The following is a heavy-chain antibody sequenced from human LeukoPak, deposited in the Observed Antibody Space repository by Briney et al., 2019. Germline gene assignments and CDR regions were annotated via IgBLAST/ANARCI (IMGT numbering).Heavy chain of an antibody. Sequence: PGGSLRLSCAASGFIFSNYWMTWVRQAPGKALEWVANIKPDGSGEYYVDSLKGRFTISRDNAKNSLYLQMNSLRAEDTAVYYCARRPYSSSWYYFDYWGQGTLVTVSS. V-gene: IGHV3-7*01. CDR2: IKPDGSGE. D-gene: IGHD6-13*01. CDR3: ARRPYSSSWYYFDY. CDR1: GFIFSNYW. J-gene: IGHJ4*02.